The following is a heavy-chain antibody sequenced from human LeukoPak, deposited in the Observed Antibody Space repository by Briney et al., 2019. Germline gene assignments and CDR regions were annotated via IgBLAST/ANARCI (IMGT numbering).Heavy chain of an antibody. D-gene: IGHD3-22*01. V-gene: IGHV4-38-2*02. CDR2: IYHGGTT. CDR3: ARDTYYYDTSGPNPY. CDR1: GYSISSGYY. Sequence: SETLSLACTVSGYSISSGYYWGWIRQPPGKGPEWIGNIYHGGTTYYNPSLKSRATLSVDTSKNQFSLKLSSVTAADTAVYYCARDTYYYDTSGPNPYWGQGTLVTVSS. J-gene: IGHJ4*02.